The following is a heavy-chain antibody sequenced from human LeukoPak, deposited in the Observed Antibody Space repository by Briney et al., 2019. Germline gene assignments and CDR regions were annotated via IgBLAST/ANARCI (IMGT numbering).Heavy chain of an antibody. J-gene: IGHJ3*02. CDR3: ARHGYNRYAFDI. CDR1: GGSISSSSYY. CDR2: IYYSGGA. V-gene: IGHV4-39*01. D-gene: IGHD5-24*01. Sequence: SETLSLTCTVSGGSISSSSYYWGWIRQPPGKGLEWIASIYYSGGAYYNPSLKSRVTISVDTSKNQFSLKLSSVTAADTAVYYCARHGYNRYAFDIWGQGTMVAVSS.